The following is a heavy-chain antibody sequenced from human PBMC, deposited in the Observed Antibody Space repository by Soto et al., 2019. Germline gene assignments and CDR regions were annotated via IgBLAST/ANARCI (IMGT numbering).Heavy chain of an antibody. Sequence: HVQLQESGPGLVKPSEPLSLTCSVSAGSISRYYWGWVRQSTGEGLEWIAHISYTVDDSYNPSLKSRVTISLDTSKNQIALSLMSVTAADTAVYYCVGSLMSRAMESFDYWGQGTLVTVTS. V-gene: IGHV4-59*01. CDR1: AGSISRYY. J-gene: IGHJ4*02. CDR2: ISYTVDD. D-gene: IGHD5-18*01. CDR3: VGSLMSRAMESFDY.